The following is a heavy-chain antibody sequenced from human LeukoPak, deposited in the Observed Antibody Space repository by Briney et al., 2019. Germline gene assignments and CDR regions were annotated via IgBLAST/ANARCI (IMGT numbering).Heavy chain of an antibody. CDR2: ISSNGGST. Sequence: GGSLGLSCSASGFTFSSYAMHWVRQAPGKGLEYVSAISSNGGSTYYADSVKGRFTISRDNSKNTLYLQMSSLRAEDTAVYYCVKDLSRVLDAFDIWGQGTMVTVSS. J-gene: IGHJ3*02. CDR3: VKDLSRVLDAFDI. V-gene: IGHV3-64D*06. CDR1: GFTFSSYA. D-gene: IGHD3-10*01.